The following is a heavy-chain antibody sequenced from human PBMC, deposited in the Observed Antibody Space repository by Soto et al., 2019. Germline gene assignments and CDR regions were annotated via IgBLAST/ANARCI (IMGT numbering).Heavy chain of an antibody. CDR3: ASTRSDYYYYGMDV. CDR2: IDPSDSYT. Sequence: GESLKISCXGSGYSFTSYWISWVRQMPGKGLEWMGRIDPSDSYTNYSPSFQGHVTISADKSISTAYLQWSSLKASDTAMYYCASTRSDYYYYGMDVWGQGTTVTVSS. V-gene: IGHV5-10-1*01. D-gene: IGHD3-3*01. CDR1: GYSFTSYW. J-gene: IGHJ6*02.